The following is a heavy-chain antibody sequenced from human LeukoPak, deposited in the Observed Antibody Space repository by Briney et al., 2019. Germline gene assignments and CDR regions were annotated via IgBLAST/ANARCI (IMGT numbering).Heavy chain of an antibody. CDR3: ANTQTGYSYYFDY. Sequence: GGSLRLSCAASGFTFSSYGMSWVRQAPGKGLEWVSAISGSGGSTYYADSVKGRFTIFRDNSKNTLYLQMNSLRAEDTAVYYCANTQTGYSYYFDYWGQGTLVTVSS. CDR2: ISGSGGST. D-gene: IGHD3-9*01. V-gene: IGHV3-23*01. CDR1: GFTFSSYG. J-gene: IGHJ4*02.